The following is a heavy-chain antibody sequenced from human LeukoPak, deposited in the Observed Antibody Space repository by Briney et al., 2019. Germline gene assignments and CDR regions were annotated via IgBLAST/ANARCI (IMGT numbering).Heavy chain of an antibody. J-gene: IGHJ4*02. CDR3: ARDNSAWGSSSDY. D-gene: IGHD4-23*01. Sequence: ASVKVSCKASGYTFTGYYMHWVRQAPGQGLEWMGWINTNTGNPTYAQGFTGRFVFSLDTSVSTAYLQISSLKAEDTAVYYCARDNSAWGSSSDYWGQGTLVTVSS. CDR2: INTNTGNP. V-gene: IGHV7-4-1*02. CDR1: GYTFTGYY.